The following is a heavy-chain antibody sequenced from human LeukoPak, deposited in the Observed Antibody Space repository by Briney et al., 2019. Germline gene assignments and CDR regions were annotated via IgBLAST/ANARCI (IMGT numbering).Heavy chain of an antibody. CDR1: GGSFSGYY. V-gene: IGHV4-34*01. J-gene: IGHJ5*02. D-gene: IGHD3-3*01. Sequence: PSETLSLTCAVYGGSFSGYYWSWIRQPPGKGLEWIGEINHSGSTNYNPSLKSRVTISVDTSKNQFSLKLSSVTAADTAVYYCARSRFLEWFIPNAWFDPWGQGTLVTVSS. CDR2: INHSGST. CDR3: ARSRFLEWFIPNAWFDP.